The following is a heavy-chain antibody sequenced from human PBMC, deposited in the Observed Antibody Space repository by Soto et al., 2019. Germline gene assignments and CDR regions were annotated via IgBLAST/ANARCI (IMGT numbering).Heavy chain of an antibody. Sequence: SETLSLTCTVSGGSISSGGYYWSWIRQHPGKGLEWIGYIYYSGSTYYNPSLKSRVTISVDTSKNQFSLKLSSVTAADTAVYYCARVRALTQRGYCSSTSCYLPSGMDVWGQGTTVTSP. D-gene: IGHD2-2*01. CDR2: IYYSGST. CDR1: GGSISSGGYY. J-gene: IGHJ6*02. CDR3: ARVRALTQRGYCSSTSCYLPSGMDV. V-gene: IGHV4-31*03.